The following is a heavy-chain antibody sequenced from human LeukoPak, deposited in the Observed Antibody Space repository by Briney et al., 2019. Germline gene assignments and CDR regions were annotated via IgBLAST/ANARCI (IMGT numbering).Heavy chain of an antibody. J-gene: IGHJ4*02. Sequence: GGSLRLSCAASGFTFSSYEMNWVRQAPGKGLVWVSRIQSDGSSTDYADSVRGRFTISRDNAKNMLFLQMNSLRAEDTAIYYCVRGAPFDFWGQGTLVTVSS. CDR2: IQSDGSST. CDR1: GFTFSSYE. V-gene: IGHV3-74*01. CDR3: VRGAPFDF.